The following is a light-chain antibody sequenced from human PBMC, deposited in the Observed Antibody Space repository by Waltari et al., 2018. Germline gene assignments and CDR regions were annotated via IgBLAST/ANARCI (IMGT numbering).Light chain of an antibody. CDR1: SSDVGGYAY. CDR3: NSYTSSSTLV. Sequence: QSALSQPASVSGSPGQSITISCTGSSSDVGGYAYVSWYQQHPGKAPKLIIYDVSKWPSGVSNRCSGSKSGNTASLTIAGLQAEDEADYYCNSYTSSSTLVFGGGTKLTVL. J-gene: IGLJ3*02. V-gene: IGLV2-14*01. CDR2: DVS.